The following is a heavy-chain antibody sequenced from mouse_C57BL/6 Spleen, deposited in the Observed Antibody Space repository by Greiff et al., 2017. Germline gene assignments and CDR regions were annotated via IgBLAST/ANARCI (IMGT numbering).Heavy chain of an antibody. J-gene: IGHJ1*03. CDR3: ARGVTTGVDRGYFDV. Sequence: VQLQQSGPELVKPGASVKIPCKASGYTFTDYNMDWVKQSHGKSLEWIGDINPNNGGTIYNQKFKGKATLTVDKSSSTAYMELRSLTSEDTAVYYCARGVTTGVDRGYFDVWGTGTTVTVSS. D-gene: IGHD1-1*01. V-gene: IGHV1-18*01. CDR1: GYTFTDYN. CDR2: INPNNGGT.